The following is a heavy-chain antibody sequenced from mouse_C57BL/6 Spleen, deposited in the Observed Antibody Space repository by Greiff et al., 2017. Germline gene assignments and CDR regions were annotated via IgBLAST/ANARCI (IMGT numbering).Heavy chain of an antibody. J-gene: IGHJ2*01. CDR3: AREDGDY. CDR2: IYPGDGDT. CDR1: GYAFSSSW. Sequence: QVQLQQSGPELVKPGASVKISCKASGYAFSSSWMNWVKQRPGKGLEWIGRIYPGDGDTNYNGKFKGKATLTADKSSSTAYMQLSSLTSEDSAVYFCAREDGDYWGQGTTLTVSS. D-gene: IGHD2-3*01. V-gene: IGHV1-82*01.